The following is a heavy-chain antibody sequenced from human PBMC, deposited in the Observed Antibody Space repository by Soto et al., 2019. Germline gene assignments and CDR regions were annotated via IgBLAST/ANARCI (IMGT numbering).Heavy chain of an antibody. CDR1: GGTFRNYA. D-gene: IGHD3-22*01. CDR2: IIPILRAA. CDR3: ARGPYYYDSSGYPYFEY. J-gene: IGHJ4*02. Sequence: QVQLVQSGAEVKKPGSSVKVSCKASGGTFRNYAISWVRQAPGQGLEWMGGIIPILRAANYAQKFQGRVTITADESTSTPYMELSGVRSEDTAVYFCARGPYYYDSSGYPYFEYWGQGTLVTVSS. V-gene: IGHV1-69*11.